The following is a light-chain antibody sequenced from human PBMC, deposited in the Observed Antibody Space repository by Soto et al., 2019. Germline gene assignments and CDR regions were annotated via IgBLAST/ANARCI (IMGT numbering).Light chain of an antibody. CDR2: GAS. CDR3: QQYNNWPIT. CDR1: QSVSSA. Sequence: EIGMTQSPATLSVSPGERATLSCRASQSVSSALAWYHQKPGQAPRLLIYGASTRATGIPARFSGSGSGAEFTLTISSLQSEDFAVYYCQQYNNWPITFGQGTRLEIK. J-gene: IGKJ5*01. V-gene: IGKV3-15*01.